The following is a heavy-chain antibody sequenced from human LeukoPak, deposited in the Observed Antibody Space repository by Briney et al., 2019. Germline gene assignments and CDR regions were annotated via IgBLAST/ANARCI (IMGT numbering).Heavy chain of an antibody. D-gene: IGHD3-10*01. V-gene: IGHV3-23*01. Sequence: GGSLRLSCAASGFTFSSYAMSWVRQAPGKGLEWVSAISGSGGSTYYADSVKGRFTISRDNSKNTLYLQMNSLRAEDTAVYYWGKGGGLLGKRWYFDLWGRGPRLIVSS. CDR3: GKGGGLLGKRWYFDL. J-gene: IGHJ2*01. CDR2: ISGSGGST. CDR1: GFTFSSYA.